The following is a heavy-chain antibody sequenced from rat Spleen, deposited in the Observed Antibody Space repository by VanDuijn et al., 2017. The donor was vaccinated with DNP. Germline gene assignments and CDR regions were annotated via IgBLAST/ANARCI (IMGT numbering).Heavy chain of an antibody. CDR1: GFTFSDYN. CDR2: ISYDGSST. D-gene: IGHD3-1*01. CDR3: ARLPPFDY. V-gene: IGHV5-7*01. J-gene: IGHJ2*01. Sequence: EVQLVESGGGLVQPGRSLKLSCAASGFTFSDYNMAWVRQAPKKGLEWVATISYDGSSTYYRDSVKGRFTISRDNAKSTLYLQMDSLRSEDTATYYCARLPPFDYWGQGVMVTVSS.